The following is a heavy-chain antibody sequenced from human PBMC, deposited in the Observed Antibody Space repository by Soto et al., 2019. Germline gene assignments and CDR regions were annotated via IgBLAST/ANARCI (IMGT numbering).Heavy chain of an antibody. CDR1: GYTFTSYD. V-gene: IGHV1-8*01. D-gene: IGHD2-2*01. J-gene: IGHJ5*02. Sequence: ASVKVSCQASGYTFTSYDIHWVRQASGQGLEWMGWMNPNSGNTIYAEKFQGRVTMTRNTSISTAYMELSSLRSEDTAMYYCAREAGIPVAIHGIGPWGQGTLVTVSS. CDR2: MNPNSGNT. CDR3: AREAGIPVAIHGIGP.